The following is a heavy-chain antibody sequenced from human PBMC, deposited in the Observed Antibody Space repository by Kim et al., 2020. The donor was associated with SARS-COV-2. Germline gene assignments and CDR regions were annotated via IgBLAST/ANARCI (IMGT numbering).Heavy chain of an antibody. CDR1: GYSISSGYY. Sequence: SQTLSLTCTVSGYSISSGYYWGWIRQPPGKGLEWIGSIYHSGSTHYNPSLKSRVTISVDTSKNQFSLKLSSVTAADTAVYYCAREGDSSVPQRYYYYYGMDVWGQGTKVTVAS. CDR3: AREGDSSVPQRYYYYYGMDV. CDR2: IYHSGST. V-gene: IGHV4-38-2*02. D-gene: IGHD3-22*01. J-gene: IGHJ6*02.